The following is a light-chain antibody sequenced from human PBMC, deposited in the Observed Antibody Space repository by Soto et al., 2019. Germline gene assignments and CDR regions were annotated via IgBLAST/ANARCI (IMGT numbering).Light chain of an antibody. J-gene: IGKJ2*01. CDR3: LQDFSYPYT. CDR2: AAS. CDR1: QGIRND. V-gene: IGKV1-6*02. Sequence: AIQMTQSPSSLSASVGDRVTITCRASQGIRNDLHWYQQKPGKAPQLLIFAASTLQSGLPSRFSGSGSGSDFTLTISSLQPEDFATYYCLQDFSYPYTFGQGTTLDIK.